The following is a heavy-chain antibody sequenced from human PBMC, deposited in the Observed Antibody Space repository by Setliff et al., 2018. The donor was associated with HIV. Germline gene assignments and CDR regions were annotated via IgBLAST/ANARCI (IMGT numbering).Heavy chain of an antibody. CDR3: ALDYGDYFDY. CDR2: IYSGGST. J-gene: IGHJ4*02. CDR1: GFTVSSNS. D-gene: IGHD4-17*01. V-gene: IGHV3-53*01. Sequence: PGGSLRLSCAASGFTVSSNSMSWVRQAPGKGLEWVSVIYSGGSTYYADSVKGRFTISRDNAKNTLYLQMNSLRAEDTAVYYCALDYGDYFDYWGQGTLVTVSS.